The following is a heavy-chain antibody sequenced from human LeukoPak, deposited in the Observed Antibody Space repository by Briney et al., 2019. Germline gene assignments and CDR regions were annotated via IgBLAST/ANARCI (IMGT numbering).Heavy chain of an antibody. CDR3: ARSIEAEAGDAFDI. CDR2: IIPILGIA. V-gene: IGHV1-69*04. Sequence: RASVKVSCKASGGTFSSYAISWVRQAPGQGLEWMGRIIPILGIANYAQKFQGRVTITADKSTSTAYMELSSLRSEDTAVYYCARSIEAEAGDAFDIWGQGTMVTVSS. D-gene: IGHD6-19*01. CDR1: GGTFSSYA. J-gene: IGHJ3*02.